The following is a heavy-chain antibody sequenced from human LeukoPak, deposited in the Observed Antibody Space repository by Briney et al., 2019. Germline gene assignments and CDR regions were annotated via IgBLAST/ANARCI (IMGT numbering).Heavy chain of an antibody. Sequence: ASVKVSCKASGYPFIDYYLHWVRQAPGQGLEWMGCINPMTGDTNSAQNFQGRVIMTRDTSITTAYMELSRLKSDDTALYYCASKGAGHCYDASCMGSFDLWGQGTTGAVSS. V-gene: IGHV1-2*02. CDR2: INPMTGDT. CDR3: ASKGAGHCYDASCMGSFDL. D-gene: IGHD2-15*01. CDR1: GYPFIDYY. J-gene: IGHJ3*01.